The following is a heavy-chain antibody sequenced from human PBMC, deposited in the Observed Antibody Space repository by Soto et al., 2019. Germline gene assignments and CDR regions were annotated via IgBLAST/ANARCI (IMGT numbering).Heavy chain of an antibody. CDR3: ARHMDYDSSGDD. Sequence: GGSLRLSCAAYGFIFSTYWMSWVRQAPGKGLEWVANIKQDGSEKHYVDSVKGRFTISRDNAENSLYLQMNSLRAYDTAVYYCARHMDYDSSGDDWGQGTLVTVSS. V-gene: IGHV3-7*03. CDR1: GFIFSTYW. J-gene: IGHJ4*02. D-gene: IGHD3-22*01. CDR2: IKQDGSEK.